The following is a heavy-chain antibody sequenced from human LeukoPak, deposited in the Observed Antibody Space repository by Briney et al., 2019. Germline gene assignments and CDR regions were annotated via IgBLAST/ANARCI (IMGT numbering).Heavy chain of an antibody. CDR2: ISGSGGST. CDR3: AKRFLTGTTSLFDS. V-gene: IGHV3-23*01. Sequence: PGGSLRLSCAASGFTFSNYDMNWVRQAPGKGLEWVSVISGSGGSTYYADSVRGRFTISRDNSENTMYLQMNSLRAEDTAVYYCAKRFLTGTTSLFDSWGQGTLVTVSS. J-gene: IGHJ4*02. CDR1: GFTFSNYD. D-gene: IGHD1-20*01.